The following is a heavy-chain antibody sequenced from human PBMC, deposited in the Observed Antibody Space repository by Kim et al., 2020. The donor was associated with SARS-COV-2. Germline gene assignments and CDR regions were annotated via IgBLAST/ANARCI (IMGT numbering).Heavy chain of an antibody. D-gene: IGHD3-10*01. CDR1: GFTFGDYA. Sequence: GGSLRLSCTASGFTFGDYAMSWVRQAPGKGLEWVGFIRSKAYGGTTEYAASVKGRFTISRDDSKSIAYLQMNSLKTEDTAVYYCTRGLTLFGSGSYYSYYYCMDVWGKGTTVTVSS. CDR3: TRGLTLFGSGSYYSYYYCMDV. V-gene: IGHV3-49*04. CDR2: IRSKAYGGTT. J-gene: IGHJ6*03.